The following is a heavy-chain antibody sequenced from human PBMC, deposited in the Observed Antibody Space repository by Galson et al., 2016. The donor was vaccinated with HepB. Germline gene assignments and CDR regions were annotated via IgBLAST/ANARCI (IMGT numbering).Heavy chain of an antibody. V-gene: IGHV4-59*02. CDR2: VFHTGST. Sequence: SETLSLTCSVSGVSVTSHYWSWIRLAPGKGLEWIANVFHTGSTTYNPSLNNRVTISLDASMNRLSLELVSVSAADTAVYYCARGGGSPYHDHEFDNWGQGTLVTVSS. J-gene: IGHJ5*02. D-gene: IGHD1-14*01. CDR3: ARGGGSPYHDHEFDN. CDR1: GVSVTSHY.